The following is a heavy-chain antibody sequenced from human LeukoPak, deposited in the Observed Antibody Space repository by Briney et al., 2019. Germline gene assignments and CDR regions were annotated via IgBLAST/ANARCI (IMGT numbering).Heavy chain of an antibody. D-gene: IGHD6-13*01. CDR1: GGSFSGYY. V-gene: IGHV4-34*01. CDR3: ARGDSSSWYPFDY. J-gene: IGHJ4*02. CDR2: INHSGST. Sequence: SETLSLTCAVYGGSFSGYYWSWIRQPPGKGLEWIGEINHSGSTNYNPSLKSRVTISVDTSKNQFSLKLSSVTAADAAVYYCARGDSSSWYPFDYWGQGILVTVSS.